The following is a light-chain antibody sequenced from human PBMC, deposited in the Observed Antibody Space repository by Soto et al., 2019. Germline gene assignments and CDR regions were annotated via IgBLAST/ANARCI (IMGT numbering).Light chain of an antibody. CDR3: QQRSXXPLT. Sequence: EIVLTQSPATLSLSPGERATLSCRASQSVSGYLAWYQQKPGQAPRLLIYDASNRATGIPARFSGSGSGTDFXLXXXXXXXXXXXVYYCQQRSXXPLTFGXG. V-gene: IGKV3-11*01. CDR1: QSVSGY. CDR2: DAS. J-gene: IGKJ4*01.